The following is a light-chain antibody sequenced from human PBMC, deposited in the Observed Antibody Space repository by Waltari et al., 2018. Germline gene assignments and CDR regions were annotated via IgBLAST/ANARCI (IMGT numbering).Light chain of an antibody. CDR1: HSIRNN. V-gene: IGKV3-15*01. J-gene: IGKJ1*01. Sequence: EIVLTQSPATLSVSPGERATLFCRASHSIRNNLAWYQQKPGQAPRLLIYGASTRATGIPARFSGSGSGTEFTLTISSLQSEDFAVYYCHQYYSSPWTFGQGTKVEI. CDR2: GAS. CDR3: HQYYSSPWT.